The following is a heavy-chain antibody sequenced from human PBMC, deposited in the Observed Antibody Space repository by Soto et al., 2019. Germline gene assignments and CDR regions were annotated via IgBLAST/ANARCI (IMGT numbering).Heavy chain of an antibody. D-gene: IGHD6-19*01. CDR3: ARSIASGWSDAFDI. J-gene: IGHJ3*02. CDR1: GYSFATYY. CDR2: IFPDDSDI. V-gene: IGHV5-51*01. Sequence: PGESLKISCKGSGYSFATYYIGWVRQMPGKGLEWMGCIFPDDSDIRYSPSFQGQVTISADKSISTAYLQWSSLKASDTAMYYCARSIASGWSDAFDIWGQGTMVTV.